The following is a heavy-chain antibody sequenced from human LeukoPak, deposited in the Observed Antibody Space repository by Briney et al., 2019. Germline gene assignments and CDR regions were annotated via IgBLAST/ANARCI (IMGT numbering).Heavy chain of an antibody. V-gene: IGHV3-74*01. D-gene: IGHD3-22*01. Sequence: GGSLRLSCAASRFPFSSYWMHWVRQAPGKGPVWVSRINGDGSITTYADSVKGRFTISRDNAKNMLYLQLDSLTAGDTAVYYCSRGLVGYCHDSSTYPDSWGQGTLVTVSS. J-gene: IGHJ4*02. CDR3: SRGLVGYCHDSSTYPDS. CDR1: RFPFSSYW. CDR2: INGDGSIT.